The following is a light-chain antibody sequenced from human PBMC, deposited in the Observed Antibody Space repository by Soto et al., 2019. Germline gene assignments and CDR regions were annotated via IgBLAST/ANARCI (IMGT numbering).Light chain of an antibody. CDR1: QSVNSK. V-gene: IGKV3-15*01. CDR2: AAS. Sequence: EIVMPQSPATLSVSPGERATLSCMASQSVNSKVAWYQQKPGQPPRLLIYAASTRATGVPARFSGGGSGTEFILTISSLQSEDFAVYYCQQHTDWPPITFGQGTRLEI. CDR3: QQHTDWPPIT. J-gene: IGKJ5*01.